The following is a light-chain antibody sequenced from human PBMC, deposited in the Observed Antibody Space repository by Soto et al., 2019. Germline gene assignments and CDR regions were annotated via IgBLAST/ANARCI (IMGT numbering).Light chain of an antibody. CDR1: QDTGSA. J-gene: IGKJ4*01. V-gene: IGKV1-13*02. CDR3: QQFKTYPLT. Sequence: AIQLTQSPSSLSASVGDRVTVTCRASQDTGSALAWYQQKPGKTPKLLIYDASRLESGVPSRFSGSGFGTNFTLTITNLQPEDFATYYCQQFKTYPLTFGGGTKVDIK. CDR2: DAS.